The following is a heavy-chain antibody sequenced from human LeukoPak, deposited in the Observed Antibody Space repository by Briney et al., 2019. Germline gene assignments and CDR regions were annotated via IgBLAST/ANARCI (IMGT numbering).Heavy chain of an antibody. D-gene: IGHD5-18*01. CDR1: GGTFSSYA. V-gene: IGHV1-2*02. Sequence: ASVKVSCKASGGTFSSYAISWVRQAPGQGLEWMGGINPNSGATKYAQKIQGRVTMTRDTSISTVYMELSRLRSDDTAVYYCARGLDLYPGYSYGQNWFDPWGQGTLVTVSS. CDR2: INPNSGAT. CDR3: ARGLDLYPGYSYGQNWFDP. J-gene: IGHJ5*02.